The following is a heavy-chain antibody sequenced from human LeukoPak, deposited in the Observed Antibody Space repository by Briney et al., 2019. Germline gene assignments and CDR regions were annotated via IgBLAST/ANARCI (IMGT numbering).Heavy chain of an antibody. Sequence: SETLSLTCSVPGYSISRGYHWAWVRQPPGKGLEWIGSVHHSGATYYNPSLNSRLTISADTSKNQFSLKMGSVTAADTAVYYCARINFNPDYWGQGTLVTVSS. V-gene: IGHV4-38-2*02. CDR3: ARINFNPDY. CDR1: GYSISRGYH. D-gene: IGHD1-14*01. CDR2: VHHSGAT. J-gene: IGHJ4*02.